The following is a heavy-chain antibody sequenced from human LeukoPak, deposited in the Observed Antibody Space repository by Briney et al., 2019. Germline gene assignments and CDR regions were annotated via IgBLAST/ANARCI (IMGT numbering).Heavy chain of an antibody. Sequence: ASVKVSCKASGYTFTSYGISWVRQAPGQRLEWMGWISAYNGNTNYAQKLQGRVTMTTDTSTSTAYMELRSLRSDDTAVYYCARDLGVGGYCSSTSCSWFDPWGQGTLVTVSS. D-gene: IGHD2-2*01. J-gene: IGHJ5*02. CDR2: ISAYNGNT. CDR3: ARDLGVGGYCSSTSCSWFDP. V-gene: IGHV1-18*04. CDR1: GYTFTSYG.